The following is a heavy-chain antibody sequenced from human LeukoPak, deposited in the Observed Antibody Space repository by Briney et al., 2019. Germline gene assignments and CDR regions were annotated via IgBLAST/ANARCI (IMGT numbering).Heavy chain of an antibody. CDR2: IKQDGSEK. D-gene: IGHD2-15*01. V-gene: IGHV3-7*01. CDR1: GFPFSRYS. Sequence: GGSLRLSCAASGFPFSRYSMNWVRQAPGKGLEWVANIKQDGSEKYYVDSVKGRFTISRDNAKNSLYLQMNSLRAEDTAVYYCARETDCSGGSCSDYYMDVWGKGTTVTVSS. CDR3: ARETDCSGGSCSDYYMDV. J-gene: IGHJ6*03.